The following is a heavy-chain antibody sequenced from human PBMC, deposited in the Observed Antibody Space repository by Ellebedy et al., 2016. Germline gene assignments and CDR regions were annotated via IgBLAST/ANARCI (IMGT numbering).Heavy chain of an antibody. V-gene: IGHV5-10-1*01. J-gene: IGHJ4*02. D-gene: IGHD6-19*01. CDR3: ARVIAVAEKYDY. Sequence: GESLKISCQVSGYTFSNYWIGWVRQMPGKGLEWMGRIDPSDSYTNYSPSFQGHVTISADKSISTAYLQWSSLKASDTAMYYCARVIAVAEKYDYWGQGTLVTVSS. CDR2: IDPSDSYT. CDR1: GYTFSNYW.